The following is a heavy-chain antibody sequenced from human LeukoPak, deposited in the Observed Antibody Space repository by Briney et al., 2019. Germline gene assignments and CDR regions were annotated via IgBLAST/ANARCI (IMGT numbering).Heavy chain of an antibody. CDR3: ARETYYYDSSGYYSDAFDI. J-gene: IGHJ3*02. V-gene: IGHV4-59*12. CDR1: GGSISSYY. Sequence: SETLSLTCTVSGGSISSYYWSWIRQPPGKELECIGYIYYTGSTNYNPSLKSRVTISVDTSKNQFSLKLSSVTAADTAVYYCARETYYYDSSGYYSDAFDIWGQGTMVTVSS. D-gene: IGHD3-22*01. CDR2: IYYTGST.